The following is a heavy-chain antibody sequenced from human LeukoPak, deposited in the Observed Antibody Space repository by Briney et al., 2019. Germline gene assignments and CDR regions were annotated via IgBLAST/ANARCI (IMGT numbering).Heavy chain of an antibody. CDR1: GFTFSSYA. CDR3: ARDSTYYYGSGSYRTDDY. J-gene: IGHJ4*02. V-gene: IGHV3-30-3*01. CDR2: ISYDGSNK. Sequence: GGSLRLSCAASGFTFSSYAMHWVRQAPGKGLEWVAVISYDGSNKYYADSVKGRFTISRDNSKNTLYLQMNSLRAEDTAVYYCARDSTYYYGSGSYRTDDYWGQGTLVTVSS. D-gene: IGHD3-10*01.